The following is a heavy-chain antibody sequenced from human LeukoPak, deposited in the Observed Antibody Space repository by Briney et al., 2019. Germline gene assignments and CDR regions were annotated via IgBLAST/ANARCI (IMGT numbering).Heavy chain of an antibody. D-gene: IGHD5-12*01. Sequence: PGGSLRLSCAASGFTFSDYYMTWIRQAPGKGLEWLSYISNTGYSMYYADSLQGRFTISRDNNKRSLYLEIKNLRAEDTAVYFCARDRYSGYGGNYYDYWGQGTPVTVSS. CDR2: ISNTGYSM. J-gene: IGHJ4*02. V-gene: IGHV3-11*04. CDR3: ARDRYSGYGGNYYDY. CDR1: GFTFSDYY.